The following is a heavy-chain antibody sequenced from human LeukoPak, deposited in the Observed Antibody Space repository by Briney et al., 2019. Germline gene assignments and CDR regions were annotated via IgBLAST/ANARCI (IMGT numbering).Heavy chain of an antibody. J-gene: IGHJ4*02. V-gene: IGHV4-39*01. CDR1: GGSISSSRYY. D-gene: IGHD1-20*01. Sequence: KPSETLSLTCTVSGGSISSSRYYWGWIRQPPGKGLEWIGSSYYGGSTYYKPSLKSRVTISVDTSKNQFSLKLSSVTAADTAVYYCARVRGYNWKLFDYWGQGTLVTVSS. CDR2: SYYGGST. CDR3: ARVRGYNWKLFDY.